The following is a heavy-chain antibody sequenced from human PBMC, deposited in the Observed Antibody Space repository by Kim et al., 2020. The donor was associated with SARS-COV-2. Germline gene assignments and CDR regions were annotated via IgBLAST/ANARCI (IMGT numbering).Heavy chain of an antibody. D-gene: IGHD6-13*01. CDR3: ARGGQQLVRARGY. CDR1: GGSFSGYY. J-gene: IGHJ4*02. CDR2: INHSGST. Sequence: SETLSLTCAVYGGSFSGYYWSWIRQPPGKGLEWIGEINHSGSTNYNPSLKSRVTISVDTSKNQFSLKLSSVSAADPAVFYCARGGQQLVRARGYWGQGTLVTVSS. V-gene: IGHV4-34*01.